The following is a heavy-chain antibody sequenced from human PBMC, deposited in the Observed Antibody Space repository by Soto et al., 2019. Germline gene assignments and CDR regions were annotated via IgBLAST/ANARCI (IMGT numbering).Heavy chain of an antibody. V-gene: IGHV1-18*01. D-gene: IGHD5-12*01. Sequence: QVQLVQSGAEVKKPGASVKVSCKASDYPFTRSGISWVRQAPGQGLEWMGWISTYNGDTNYAQTFQGRVTMTTDTSTSTVHMEVRSLRSDDTAVYYCAREGVAPSYYYGMDVWGQGTPVTVSS. CDR1: DYPFTRSG. CDR3: AREGVAPSYYYGMDV. J-gene: IGHJ6*02. CDR2: ISTYNGDT.